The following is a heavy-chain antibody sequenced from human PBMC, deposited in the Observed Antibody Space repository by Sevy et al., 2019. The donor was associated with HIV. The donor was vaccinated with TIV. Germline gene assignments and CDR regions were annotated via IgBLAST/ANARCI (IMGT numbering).Heavy chain of an antibody. CDR3: AKGHYGGNSGGLNYFDY. CDR2: ISYDGSNK. D-gene: IGHD4-17*01. V-gene: IGHV3-30*18. J-gene: IGHJ4*02. CDR1: GFTFISYG. Sequence: GGSLRLSCAASGFTFISYGMHWVRQAPGKGLEWVAVISYDGSNKYYADSVKGRFTISRDNSKNTLYLQMNSLRAEDTAVYYCAKGHYGGNSGGLNYFDYWGQGTLVTVSS.